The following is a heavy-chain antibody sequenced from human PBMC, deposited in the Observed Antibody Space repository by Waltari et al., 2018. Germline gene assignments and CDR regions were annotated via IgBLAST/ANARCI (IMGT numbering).Heavy chain of an antibody. J-gene: IGHJ4*02. CDR2: INHSGST. Sequence: QVQLQQWGAGLLKPSETLSLTCAVYGGSFSGYYWSWIRQPPGKGLEWIGEINHSGSTNYNPSLKRRVTISVDTSKNQFSLKLSSVTAADTAVYYCARAPVVATTGGHGDFDYWGQGTLVTVSS. CDR3: ARAPVVATTGGHGDFDY. CDR1: GGSFSGYY. V-gene: IGHV4-34*01. D-gene: IGHD5-12*01.